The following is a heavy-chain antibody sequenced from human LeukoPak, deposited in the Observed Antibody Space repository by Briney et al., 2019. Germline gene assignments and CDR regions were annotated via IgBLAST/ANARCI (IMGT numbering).Heavy chain of an antibody. D-gene: IGHD6-13*01. CDR2: IYYSGST. CDR1: GGSISSSSYY. Sequence: SETLSLTCTVSGGSISSSSYYWSWIRQPPGKGLEWIGYIYYSGSTNYNPSLKSRVTISVDTSKNQFSLKLSSVTAADTAVYYCARHIAAAGPLYYFDYWGQGTLVTVSS. CDR3: ARHIAAAGPLYYFDY. V-gene: IGHV4-61*05. J-gene: IGHJ4*02.